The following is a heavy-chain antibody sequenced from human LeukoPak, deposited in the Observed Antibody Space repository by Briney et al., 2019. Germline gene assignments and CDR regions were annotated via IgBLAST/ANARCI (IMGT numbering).Heavy chain of an antibody. D-gene: IGHD3-10*01. J-gene: IGHJ4*02. V-gene: IGHV3-23*01. CDR1: GFTFSSQA. CDR3: AGGSLET. Sequence: LPGGSLRLSCAVSGFTFSSQAMSWVRQAPGRGLEWVSGISGSGSSTYYADSVKGRFTISRDNAKKSLYLQMNSLRAEDTAVYYCAGGSLETWGQGTLATVSS. CDR2: ISGSGSST.